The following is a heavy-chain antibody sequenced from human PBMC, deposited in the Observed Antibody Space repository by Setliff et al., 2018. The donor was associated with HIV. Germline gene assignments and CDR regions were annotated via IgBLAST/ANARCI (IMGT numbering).Heavy chain of an antibody. CDR1: GNSTTSSDYY. J-gene: IGHJ6*04. CDR2: IYYSGTT. Sequence: LSLTCTVSGNSTTSSDYYWGWVRQPPGKGLEWIGSIYYSGTTYHNPSLKSRVTISEDKSKSQLSLELTSVNAADAAVYYCAKKYNDFWSGQTDVWGKGTAVTVSS. D-gene: IGHD3-3*01. CDR3: AKKYNDFWSGQTDV. V-gene: IGHV4-39*01.